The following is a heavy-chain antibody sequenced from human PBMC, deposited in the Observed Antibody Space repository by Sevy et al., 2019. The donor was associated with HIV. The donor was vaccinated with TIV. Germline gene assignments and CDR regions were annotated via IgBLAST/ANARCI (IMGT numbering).Heavy chain of an antibody. CDR2: IRYSGST. V-gene: IGHV4-39*01. Sequence: SETLSLTCTVSGASISSSGYYWGWIRQPPGKGLEWIASIRYSGSTYYNPSLRSRVTITADASKNQFSLKLNSVTAADTAVYYCAGPILTYRSGWSYYDHWGQGTVVTVSS. CDR1: GASISSSGYY. CDR3: AGPILTYRSGWSYYDH. J-gene: IGHJ4*02. D-gene: IGHD6-19*01.